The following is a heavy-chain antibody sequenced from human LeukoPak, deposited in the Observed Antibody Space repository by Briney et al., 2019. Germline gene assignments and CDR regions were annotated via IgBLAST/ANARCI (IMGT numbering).Heavy chain of an antibody. CDR2: MNQDGRQK. V-gene: IGHV3-7*01. D-gene: IGHD5-12*01. Sequence: GGSLRLSCGASGFIFGRYWMSWVRQAPGKGLEWVAKMNQDGRQKYYVDSVRGRFTISRDNAKTSLYLKMNSLRAEDTAVYYCARGHSGYDFAFDIWGQGTVVTVSS. J-gene: IGHJ3*02. CDR1: GFIFGRYW. CDR3: ARGHSGYDFAFDI.